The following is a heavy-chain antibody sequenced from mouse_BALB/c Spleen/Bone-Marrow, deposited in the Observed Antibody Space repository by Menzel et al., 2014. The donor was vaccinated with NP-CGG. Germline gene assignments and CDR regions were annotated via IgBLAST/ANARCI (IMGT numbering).Heavy chain of an antibody. Sequence: VKLEESGPGLVQPSQSLSITCTVSGFSLTSYGIHWVRQSPGKGLEWLGVMWRGGSTDYNAAFMSRLSITKDNSKSQVFFKMNSLQADDTAIYYCAKRGLIYYGNYYAMDYWGQGTSVTVSS. J-gene: IGHJ4*01. CDR1: GFSLTSYG. CDR2: MWRGGST. V-gene: IGHV2-5*01. CDR3: AKRGLIYYGNYYAMDY. D-gene: IGHD2-1*01.